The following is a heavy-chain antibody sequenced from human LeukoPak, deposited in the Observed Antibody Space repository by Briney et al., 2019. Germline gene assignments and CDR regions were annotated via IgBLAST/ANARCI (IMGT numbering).Heavy chain of an antibody. D-gene: IGHD5-12*01. Sequence: SENLSLTCTVSGGSISSSSYYWGWIRQPPGKGLEWIGSIYYSGSTYYNPSLKSRVTISVDTSKNQFSLKLSSVTAADTAVYYCARDLRGYSGYVGVYWGQGTLVTVSS. CDR1: GGSISSSSYY. CDR2: IYYSGST. J-gene: IGHJ4*02. CDR3: ARDLRGYSGYVGVY. V-gene: IGHV4-39*07.